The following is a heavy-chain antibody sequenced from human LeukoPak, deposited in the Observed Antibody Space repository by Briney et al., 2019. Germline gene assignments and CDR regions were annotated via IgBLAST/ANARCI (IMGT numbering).Heavy chain of an antibody. J-gene: IGHJ2*01. D-gene: IGHD3/OR15-3a*01. Sequence: SETLSLTCAVYGGSFRDYYWSWIRQTPGEGLQWIGGIKYSGSTDYNPSLKSRVTMSIDTSKNQFSLKLTSVTAADTAMYYCARGILGQGYFDLRGRDTLVTVSS. CDR3: ARGILGQGYFDL. V-gene: IGHV4-34*01. CDR1: GGSFRDYY. CDR2: IKYSGST.